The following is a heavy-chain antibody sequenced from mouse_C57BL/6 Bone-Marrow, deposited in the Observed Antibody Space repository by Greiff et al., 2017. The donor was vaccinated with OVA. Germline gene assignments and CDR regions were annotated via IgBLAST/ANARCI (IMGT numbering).Heavy chain of an antibody. Sequence: DVKLVESGGGLVKPGGSLKLSCAASGFTFSDYGMHWVRQAPEKGLEWVAYISSGSSTIYYADTVKGRFTISRDNAKNTLFLQMTSLRSEDTAMYYCARKIYGSPWFAYWGQGTLVTVSA. CDR1: GFTFSDYG. J-gene: IGHJ3*01. CDR2: ISSGSSTI. D-gene: IGHD1-1*01. CDR3: ARKIYGSPWFAY. V-gene: IGHV5-17*01.